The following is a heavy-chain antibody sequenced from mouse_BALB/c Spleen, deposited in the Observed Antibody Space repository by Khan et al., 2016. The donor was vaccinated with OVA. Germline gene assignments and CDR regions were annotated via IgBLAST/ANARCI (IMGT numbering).Heavy chain of an antibody. J-gene: IGHJ3*01. D-gene: IGHD1-2*01. CDR1: GYTFTDYY. Sequence: QVQLQQPGAELARPGASVKLSCKASGYTFTDYYINWVKQRTGQGLEWIGEISPGSGDTYYNERFKGKATLTADKSSSTAYMQLSSLTSEASAGYCCARRNYFGYTFAYWGQGTLVTVSA. CDR3: ARRNYFGYTFAY. CDR2: ISPGSGDT. V-gene: IGHV1-77*01.